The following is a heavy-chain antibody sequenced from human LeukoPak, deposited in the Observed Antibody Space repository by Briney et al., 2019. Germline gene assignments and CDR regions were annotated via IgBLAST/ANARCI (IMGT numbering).Heavy chain of an antibody. J-gene: IGHJ4*02. Sequence: SVKVSCKASGGTFSSYAISWVRQAPGQGLEWMGGIIPIFGTANYAQKFQGRVTITADESTSTAYMELSSLRSEDTAVYYCASVLFRGYNYGYFDYWGQGTLVTVSS. CDR2: IIPIFGTA. D-gene: IGHD5-18*01. V-gene: IGHV1-69*13. CDR1: GGTFSSYA. CDR3: ASVLFRGYNYGYFDY.